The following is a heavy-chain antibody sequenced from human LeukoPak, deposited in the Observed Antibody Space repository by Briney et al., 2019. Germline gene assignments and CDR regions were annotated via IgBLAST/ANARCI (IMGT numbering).Heavy chain of an antibody. CDR1: GFTFSNAW. CDR3: TRRVYFDY. CDR2: IRSKAYGGTT. Sequence: GGSLRLSCAASGFTFSNAWMSWVRQAPGKGLEWVGFIRSKAYGGTTEYAASVKGRFTISRDDSKNTLYLQMNSLKTEDTAVYYCTRRVYFDYWGQGTLVTVSS. V-gene: IGHV3-15*01. J-gene: IGHJ4*02.